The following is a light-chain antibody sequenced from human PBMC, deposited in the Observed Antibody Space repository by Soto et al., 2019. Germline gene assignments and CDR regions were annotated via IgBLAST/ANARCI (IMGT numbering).Light chain of an antibody. V-gene: IGKV1-5*01. CDR2: DAS. J-gene: IGKJ1*01. Sequence: DIQVTQSPSTLSASVGDRVTITCRASQPISTWLAWYQEKPGKAPKLLIYDASSLEGGVPSRFSGSGSGTEFTLTISSLQPDDFATYYCHQYNYYRPTFGQVTKADIK. CDR1: QPISTW. CDR3: HQYNYYRPT.